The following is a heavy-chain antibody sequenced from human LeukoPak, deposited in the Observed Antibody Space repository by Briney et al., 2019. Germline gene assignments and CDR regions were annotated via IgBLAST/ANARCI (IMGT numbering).Heavy chain of an antibody. CDR1: GFTFSSYA. Sequence: GGSLRLPYIASGFTFSSYAMSWVRQAPGKGLECVPTISDNGTSTYYVDSVKGRFTISRDNSKNTLYLRMNSLRAEDTALYYCAKPPSGSYHFDYWGQGALVTVSS. CDR3: AKPPSGSYHFDY. CDR2: ISDNGTST. D-gene: IGHD1-26*01. V-gene: IGHV3-23*01. J-gene: IGHJ4*02.